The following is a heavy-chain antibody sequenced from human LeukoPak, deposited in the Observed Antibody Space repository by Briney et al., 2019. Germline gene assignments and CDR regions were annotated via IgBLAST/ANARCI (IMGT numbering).Heavy chain of an antibody. V-gene: IGHV3-23*01. CDR3: AKRGAEVGTTVAPGDY. D-gene: IGHD1-26*01. J-gene: IGHJ4*02. CDR1: EITLSSSA. Sequence: GGPLRLSGAASEITLSSSAMNWGRRAPGKALEWVSAISGNGHAYYADSVKGRFTLSRDNSKNTLYLQMNSLRAEDTAVYYCAKRGAEVGTTVAPGDYWVQGTLLTVSS. CDR2: ISGNGHA.